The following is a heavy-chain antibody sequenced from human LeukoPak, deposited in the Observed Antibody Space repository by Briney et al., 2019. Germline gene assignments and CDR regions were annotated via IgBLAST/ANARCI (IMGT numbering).Heavy chain of an antibody. CDR1: GGSISNYY. CDR3: ARDPLTFYFDY. Sequence: PSETLSLTCTVSGGSISNYYWSWIRQPPGKGLEWIGYIYSSGSTNYNPSLKSRVTISVGTSKNQFSLRLSSVTAADSAVYYCARDPLTFYFDYWGRGTQVTVSS. D-gene: IGHD1-14*01. V-gene: IGHV4-59*01. J-gene: IGHJ4*02. CDR2: IYSSGST.